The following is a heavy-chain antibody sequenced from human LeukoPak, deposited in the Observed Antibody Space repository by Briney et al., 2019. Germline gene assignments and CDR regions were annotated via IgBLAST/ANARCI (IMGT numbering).Heavy chain of an antibody. CDR1: GYTFTSYY. J-gene: IGHJ4*02. V-gene: IGHV1-2*04. CDR3: ARESGSYFVDY. CDR2: INPNSGGT. Sequence: ASVKVSCKASGYTFTSYYMHWVRQAPGQGLEWMGWINPNSGGTNYAQKFQGWVTMTRDTSISTAYMELSRLRSDDTAVYYCARESGSYFVDYWGQGTLVTVSS. D-gene: IGHD1-26*01.